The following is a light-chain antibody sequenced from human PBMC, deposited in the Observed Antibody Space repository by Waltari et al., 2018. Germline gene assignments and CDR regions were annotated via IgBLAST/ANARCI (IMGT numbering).Light chain of an antibody. CDR2: GAS. CDR1: QSVSSN. V-gene: IGKV3-15*01. J-gene: IGKJ1*01. Sequence: EIVMTQSPATLSVSPGERATLSCRASQSVSSNLAWYQQKPGQAPRLLIYGASTRATDIPARVSGSGSGTEFTLTISSLQSEDFAVYYCQQYNNWRTFGQGTKVEIK. CDR3: QQYNNWRT.